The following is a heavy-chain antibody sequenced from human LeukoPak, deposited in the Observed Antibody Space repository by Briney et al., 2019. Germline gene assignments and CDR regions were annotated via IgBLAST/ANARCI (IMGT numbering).Heavy chain of an antibody. D-gene: IGHD7-27*01. CDR1: GGSITSYY. Sequence: SETLSLTCTVSGGSITSYYWSWIPEPAGKGLVWIGRIYNSGNTNYNSSLKSRVTMSVDTSKNQFSLKLTTVTAADTAVYYCARDPGEWGQGTLVTVSS. CDR2: IYNSGNT. J-gene: IGHJ4*02. V-gene: IGHV4-4*07. CDR3: ARDPGE.